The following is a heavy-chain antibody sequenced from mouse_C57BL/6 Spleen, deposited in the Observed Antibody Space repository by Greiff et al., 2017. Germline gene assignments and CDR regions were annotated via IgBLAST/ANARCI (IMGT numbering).Heavy chain of an antibody. CDR2: IDPSDSGT. CDR3: ARGGDYGSSSFDY. D-gene: IGHD1-1*01. Sequence: QVQLQQPGAELVRPGSSVKLSCKASGYTFTSYWMHWVKQRPIQGLEWIGDIDPSDSGTHYNQKFKDKATLTVDKSSSTAYMQLSSLTSEESAVYYSARGGDYGSSSFDYWGQGTTLTVSS. J-gene: IGHJ2*01. CDR1: GYTFTSYW. V-gene: IGHV1-52*01.